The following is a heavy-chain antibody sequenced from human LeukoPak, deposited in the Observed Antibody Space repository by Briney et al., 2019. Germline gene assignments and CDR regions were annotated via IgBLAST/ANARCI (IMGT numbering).Heavy chain of an antibody. J-gene: IGHJ4*02. Sequence: PSETLSLTCAVSGGSISTGDYSWSWIRQPPGKGLEWIGYFYHNAGAYYNPSLKSRVTISVDTSKNQFSLSLSSVTAADTAVYYCASGSDSIGYYGGGILDYWGQGILVTVSS. CDR3: ASGSDSIGYYGGGILDY. CDR2: FYHNAGA. CDR1: GGSISTGDYS. V-gene: IGHV4-30-2*01. D-gene: IGHD6-19*01.